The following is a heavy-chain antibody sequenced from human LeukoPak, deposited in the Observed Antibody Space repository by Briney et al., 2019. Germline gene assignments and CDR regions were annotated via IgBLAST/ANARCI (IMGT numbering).Heavy chain of an antibody. Sequence: GGSLRLSCAASGFTFSSYAMSWVRQAPGKGLEWVSAISGSGGSTYYADSVKGRFTISRDNSKNTLYLQMNSLRAEDTAVYYCAKDPAYYYDSGGYYLGARYFQHWGQGTLVTVSS. V-gene: IGHV3-23*01. CDR1: GFTFSSYA. D-gene: IGHD3-22*01. J-gene: IGHJ1*01. CDR2: ISGSGGST. CDR3: AKDPAYYYDSGGYYLGARYFQH.